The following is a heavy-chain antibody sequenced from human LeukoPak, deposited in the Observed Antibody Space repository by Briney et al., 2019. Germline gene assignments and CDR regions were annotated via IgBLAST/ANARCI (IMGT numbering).Heavy chain of an antibody. J-gene: IGHJ4*02. Sequence: ASAKVSCKASGYTFTSYYMHWVRQAPGQGLEWMGIINPSGGSTSYAQKFQGRVTMTRDMSTSTVYMELSSLRSEDTAVYYCARTPYCGGDCYPYYFDYWGQGTLVAVSS. V-gene: IGHV1-46*01. CDR1: GYTFTSYY. CDR2: INPSGGST. D-gene: IGHD2-21*02. CDR3: ARTPYCGGDCYPYYFDY.